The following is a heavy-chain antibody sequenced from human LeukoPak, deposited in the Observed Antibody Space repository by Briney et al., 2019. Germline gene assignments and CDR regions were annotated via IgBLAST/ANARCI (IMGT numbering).Heavy chain of an antibody. Sequence: PGGTLRLSCAASGFTFSNYGMGWIRQPPGKGLEWIGEINHSGSTNYNPSLKSRVTISVDTSKNQFSLKLSSVTAADTAVYYCARSGYSYGWASWFDPWGQGTLVTVSS. J-gene: IGHJ5*02. V-gene: IGHV4-34*01. D-gene: IGHD5-18*01. CDR2: INHSGST. CDR3: ARSGYSYGWASWFDP. CDR1: GFTFSNYG.